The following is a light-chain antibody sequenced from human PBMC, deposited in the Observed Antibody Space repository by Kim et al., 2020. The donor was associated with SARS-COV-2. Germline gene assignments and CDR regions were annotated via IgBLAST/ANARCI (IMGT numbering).Light chain of an antibody. CDR3: AAWDDSLNGVI. V-gene: IGLV1-44*01. CDR2: SDN. Sequence: VNLSCSGRRSNSGTNSVHWYHQPPRTTPNLLIYSDNQRPSGVPDRFSASKSGTSASLAINGLQSEDEAHYFCAAWDDSLNGVIFGGGTQLTVL. J-gene: IGLJ2*01. CDR1: RSNSGTNS.